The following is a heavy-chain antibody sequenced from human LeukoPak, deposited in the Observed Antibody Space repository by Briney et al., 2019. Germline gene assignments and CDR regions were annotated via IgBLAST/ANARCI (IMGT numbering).Heavy chain of an antibody. CDR3: ARSPHRLIGHWFDP. Sequence: SETLSLTCTVSGGSINSYYWSWIRQPAGKGLEWLGRIFSSGNTIYNPSLQSRVTMSVDTSKNQFSLRLNSVTAADTAVYYCARSPHRLIGHWFDPWGQGTLVTVSS. J-gene: IGHJ5*02. V-gene: IGHV4-4*07. D-gene: IGHD3-16*01. CDR2: IFSSGNT. CDR1: GGSINSYY.